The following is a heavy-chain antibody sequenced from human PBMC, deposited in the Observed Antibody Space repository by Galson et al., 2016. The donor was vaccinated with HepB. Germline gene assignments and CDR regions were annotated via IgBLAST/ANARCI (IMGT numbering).Heavy chain of an antibody. D-gene: IGHD2-21*02. J-gene: IGHJ6*02. Sequence: SLRLSCAASGFTVIDSSFNWVRQAPGKGLEWVSLMYSGGRPYYADSVKGRFTISRDISKSTVYLLMNSLRPEDTAIYYCASSTVLPHYYYGMDVWGQGTTVTVSS. CDR3: ASSTVLPHYYYGMDV. CDR2: MYSGGRP. V-gene: IGHV3-53*01. CDR1: GFTVIDSS.